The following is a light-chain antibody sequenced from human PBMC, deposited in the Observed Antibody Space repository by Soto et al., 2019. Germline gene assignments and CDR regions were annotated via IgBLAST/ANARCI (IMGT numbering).Light chain of an antibody. CDR2: AAS. J-gene: IGKJ4*01. CDR1: EDIRNH. Sequence: DIQMTQSPSAMSASVGDRVTITCRASEDIRNHLFWFQQKPGTVPKRLIYAASYLQSGVPSRFSGSGSGTDFTLTISSLQPEDFATYYCLQHSRYPLTFGGGTKVE. CDR3: LQHSRYPLT. V-gene: IGKV1-17*03.